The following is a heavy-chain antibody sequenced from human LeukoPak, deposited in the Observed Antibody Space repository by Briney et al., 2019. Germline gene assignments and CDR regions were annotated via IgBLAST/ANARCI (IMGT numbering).Heavy chain of an antibody. V-gene: IGHV4-4*07. D-gene: IGHD6-19*01. J-gene: IGHJ3*02. Sequence: PSETLSLTCTVSGGSISSYYWSWIRQPAGKGLEWIGRIYTSGSTNYNPPLKSRVTMPVDTSKNQFSLKLSSVTAADTAVYYCARDSSAGIAVAVSDAFDIWGQGTMVTVSS. CDR3: ARDSSAGIAVAVSDAFDI. CDR2: IYTSGST. CDR1: GGSISSYY.